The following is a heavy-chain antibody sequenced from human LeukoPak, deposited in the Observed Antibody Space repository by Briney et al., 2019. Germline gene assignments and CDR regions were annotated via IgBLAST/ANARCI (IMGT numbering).Heavy chain of an antibody. CDR3: ARGRPDYGSGSYRAHWFDP. D-gene: IGHD3-10*01. V-gene: IGHV3-74*01. Sequence: GGSLRLSRAASGFTFSSYWMHWVRQAPGKGLVWVSRINSDGSSTSYADSVKGRFTISRGNAKNTLYLQMNSLRAEDTAVYYCARGRPDYGSGSYRAHWFDPWGQGTQVTVSS. J-gene: IGHJ5*02. CDR1: GFTFSSYW. CDR2: INSDGSST.